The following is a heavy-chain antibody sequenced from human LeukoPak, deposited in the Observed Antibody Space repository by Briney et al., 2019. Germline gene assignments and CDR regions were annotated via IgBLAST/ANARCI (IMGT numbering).Heavy chain of an antibody. D-gene: IGHD5-24*01. V-gene: IGHV4-34*01. J-gene: IGHJ4*02. CDR2: INHSGST. CDR3: ARLRWLHQTYYFDY. Sequence: PSDTLSLTCAVYGGSFSDYYWSWIRQPPGKGLEWIGEINHSGSTNYNPSLKSRVTISIDTSKKQSSLKLSSVTAADTAVYYCARLRWLHQTYYFDYWGQGTLVTVSA. CDR1: GGSFSDYY.